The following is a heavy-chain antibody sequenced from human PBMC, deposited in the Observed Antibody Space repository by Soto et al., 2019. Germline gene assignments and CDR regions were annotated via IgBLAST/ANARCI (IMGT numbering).Heavy chain of an antibody. Sequence: SQTLSLTCTVSGGSISSGYYYWSWLRQPPGKGLEWIGYIYYSGKTYYNTSLKSRVTISVDTSKNQFSLKLSSVTAADPAVYSCARVSTQQRWFDPWGQGTLVTVS. CDR1: GGSISSGYYY. CDR2: IYYSGKT. CDR3: ARVSTQQRWFDP. V-gene: IGHV4-30-4*01. D-gene: IGHD1-1*01. J-gene: IGHJ5*02.